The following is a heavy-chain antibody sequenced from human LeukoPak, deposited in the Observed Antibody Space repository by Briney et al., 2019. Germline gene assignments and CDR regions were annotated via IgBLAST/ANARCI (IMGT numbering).Heavy chain of an antibody. V-gene: IGHV4-34*01. D-gene: IGHD3-16*01. CDR3: ARRVIRLRLGEFDY. J-gene: IGHJ4*02. CDR1: GGSFSGYY. CDR2: INHSGST. Sequence: SETLSLTCAVYGGSFSGYYWSWIRQPPGKGLEWIGEINHSGSTNYNPSLKSRVTISVDTSKNQFSLKLSSVTAADTAVYYCARRVIRLRLGEFDYWGQGTLVTVSS.